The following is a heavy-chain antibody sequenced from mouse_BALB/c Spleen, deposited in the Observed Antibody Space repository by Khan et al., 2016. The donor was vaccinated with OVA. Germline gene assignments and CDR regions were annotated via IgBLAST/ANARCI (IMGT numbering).Heavy chain of an antibody. CDR2: INTYTGEP. CDR3: ARSNGSYWFVY. V-gene: IGHV9-3-1*01. J-gene: IGHJ3*01. CDR1: VYTFTNYG. D-gene: IGHD1-1*02. Sequence: QIQLVQSGPELKKPGASVKISCKASVYTFTNYGMNWVKQAPGKGLKWMGWINTYTGEPTYADDFKGRFAFSLETSASTAYLEINNLKNEDTATFVGARSNGSYWFVYWGQGTLVTVSA.